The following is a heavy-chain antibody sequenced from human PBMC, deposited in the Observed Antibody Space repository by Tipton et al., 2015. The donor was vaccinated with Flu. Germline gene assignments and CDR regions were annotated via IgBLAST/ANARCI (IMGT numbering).Heavy chain of an antibody. D-gene: IGHD4-17*01. CDR2: ISASGGNT. Sequence: SGFKFSNFALCWVRQVPGKGLEWISAISASGGNTYYADSVKGRFTISRDNSKNTLHLQMNSLRDEDTALYYCAKLWEDGGDYGQKFWGQGSLVTVSS. J-gene: IGHJ4*02. CDR3: AKLWEDGGDYGQKF. CDR1: GFKFSNFA. V-gene: IGHV3-23*01.